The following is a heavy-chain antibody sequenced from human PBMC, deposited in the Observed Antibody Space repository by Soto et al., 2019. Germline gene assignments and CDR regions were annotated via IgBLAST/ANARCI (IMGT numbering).Heavy chain of an antibody. D-gene: IGHD1-1*01. V-gene: IGHV3-7*04. Sequence: GGSLRLSCVASGFTLSSYWMTWVRQPPGKGLEWVAHIKQDGSEKYYADSVRGRFTISRDNAKNSLFLQMNTLRVEDTAVYYCARAKHDLRGQGTLVTVFS. CDR3: ARAKHDL. CDR1: GFTLSSYW. CDR2: IKQDGSEK. J-gene: IGHJ4*02.